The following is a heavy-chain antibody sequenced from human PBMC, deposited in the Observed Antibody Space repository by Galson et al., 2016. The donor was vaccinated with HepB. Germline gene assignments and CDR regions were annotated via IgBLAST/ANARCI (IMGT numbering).Heavy chain of an antibody. D-gene: IGHD3-10*01. V-gene: IGHV3-48*01. CDR1: GFRFSDYN. Sequence: SLRLSCAASGFRFSDYNMNWVRQAPGRGPEWVAYISTSSGTIYYADSVQGRFTISRDNANNSLSLQMNSLRAEDTAFYYCARPYTYYFGSGSYFDVLHYGMDVWGQGTTVTVSS. J-gene: IGHJ6*02. CDR2: ISTSSGTI. CDR3: ARPYTYYFGSGSYFDVLHYGMDV.